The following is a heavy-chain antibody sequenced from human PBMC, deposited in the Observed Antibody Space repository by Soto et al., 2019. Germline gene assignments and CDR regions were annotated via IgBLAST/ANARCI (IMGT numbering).Heavy chain of an antibody. D-gene: IGHD4-4*01. CDR2: IYYSGST. V-gene: IGHV4-59*01. Sequence: EALSVPSTGSGGFFITYSWSWIRQPPGKGLEWIGYIYYSGSTTYNPSLTSRVTISVDTSKNQFSLKLSSVTAADTAVYYCAREDYSNSFDYWGQGTLVTVS. CDR3: AREDYSNSFDY. CDR1: GGFFITYS. J-gene: IGHJ4*02.